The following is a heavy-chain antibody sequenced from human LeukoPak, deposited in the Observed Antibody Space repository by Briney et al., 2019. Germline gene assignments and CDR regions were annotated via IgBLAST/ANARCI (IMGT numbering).Heavy chain of an antibody. Sequence: GGSLRLSCAASGFTFSSYGMHWVRQAPGKGLEWVAVISYDGSNKYYADSVKGRFTISRDNSKNTLYLQMNSLRAEDTAVYYCAKDGSGVQWLVNGFDYWGQGTLVTVSS. CDR2: ISYDGSNK. CDR1: GFTFSSYG. D-gene: IGHD6-19*01. J-gene: IGHJ4*02. CDR3: AKDGSGVQWLVNGFDY. V-gene: IGHV3-30*18.